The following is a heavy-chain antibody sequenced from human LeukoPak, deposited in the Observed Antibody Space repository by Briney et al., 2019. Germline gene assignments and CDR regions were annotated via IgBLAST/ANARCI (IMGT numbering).Heavy chain of an antibody. CDR3: AREAAAGLDY. V-gene: IGHV1-69*05. Sequence: GASVKVSCKASGGTFSSYAISWVRQAPGQGLEWMGGIIPIFGTANYAQKFQGRVTITTDESTSTAYMELSSLRSEDTAVYYRAREAAAGLDYWGQGTLVTVSS. CDR1: GGTFSSYA. CDR2: IIPIFGTA. D-gene: IGHD6-13*01. J-gene: IGHJ4*02.